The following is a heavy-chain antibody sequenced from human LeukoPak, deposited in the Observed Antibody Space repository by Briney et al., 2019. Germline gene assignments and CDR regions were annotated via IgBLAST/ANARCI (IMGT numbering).Heavy chain of an antibody. D-gene: IGHD3-22*01. V-gene: IGHV5-51*01. CDR3: ARSSPSYYDSSGYYFLNAFDI. CDR2: IYPGDPDT. J-gene: IGHJ3*02. CDR1: GYSFTSYW. Sequence: GESLKISCKGSGYSFTSYWIGRVRQMPGKGLEWMGIIYPGDPDTRYSPSFQGQVTISADKSISTAYLQWSSLKASDTAMYYCARSSPSYYDSSGYYFLNAFDIWGQGTMVTVSS.